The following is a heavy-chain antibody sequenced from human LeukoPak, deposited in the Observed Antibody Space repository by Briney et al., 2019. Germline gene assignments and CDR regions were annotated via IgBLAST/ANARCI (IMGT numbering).Heavy chain of an antibody. V-gene: IGHV1-2*02. Sequence: GASVKVSCKASGYTFTGYYMHWVRQAPGQGLEWKGWINPNSGGTNYAQKFQGRVTMTRDTSISTAYMELSRLRSDDTAVYYCAREAHYYGSGSYYPFDYWGQGTLVTVSS. CDR2: INPNSGGT. J-gene: IGHJ4*02. CDR1: GYTFTGYY. D-gene: IGHD3-10*01. CDR3: AREAHYYGSGSYYPFDY.